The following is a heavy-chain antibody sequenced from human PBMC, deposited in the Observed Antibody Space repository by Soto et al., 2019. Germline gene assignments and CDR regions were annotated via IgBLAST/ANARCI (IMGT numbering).Heavy chain of an antibody. D-gene: IGHD2-2*01. J-gene: IGHJ5*02. V-gene: IGHV5-51*03. CDR3: ARGYCTTTICDPWFDP. CDR2: IYPGDSDS. Sequence: GESLKISCTGVGYSFTSYWIGWVRQMPGKGLEWMGIIYPGDSDSRYSPSFQGQVTISADKSITTAYLQWSSLKASDTAMYYCARGYCTTTICDPWFDPWGQGTLVTVSS. CDR1: GYSFTSYW.